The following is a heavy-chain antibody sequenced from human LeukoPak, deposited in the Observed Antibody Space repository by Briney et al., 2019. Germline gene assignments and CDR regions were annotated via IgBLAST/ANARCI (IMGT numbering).Heavy chain of an antibody. CDR3: ARVDTIFGVAYYYGMDV. Sequence: QPGGSLRLSCAASGFTFSSYEMNWVRQAPGKGLEWVSYISSSGSTIYYADSVKGRFTISRDNAKNSLYLQMNSLRAEDTAVYYCARVDTIFGVAYYYGMDVWGQGTTVTVSS. D-gene: IGHD3-3*01. CDR2: ISSSGSTI. V-gene: IGHV3-48*03. CDR1: GFTFSSYE. J-gene: IGHJ6*02.